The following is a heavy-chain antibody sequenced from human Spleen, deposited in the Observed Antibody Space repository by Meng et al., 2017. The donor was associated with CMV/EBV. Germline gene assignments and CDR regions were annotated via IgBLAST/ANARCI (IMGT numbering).Heavy chain of an antibody. J-gene: IGHJ4*02. CDR2: ISAYNANT. V-gene: IGHV1-18*01. Sequence: SVTVSCKASGYTFTSYDISLVRQAPGQGLAWMGWISAYNANTNSAQKLQGRVTMTTDTSTSTAYMELRSLRSDDTAVYYCALDSFDYWGQGTLVTVSS. CDR3: ALDSFDY. D-gene: IGHD2-2*03. CDR1: GYTFTSYD.